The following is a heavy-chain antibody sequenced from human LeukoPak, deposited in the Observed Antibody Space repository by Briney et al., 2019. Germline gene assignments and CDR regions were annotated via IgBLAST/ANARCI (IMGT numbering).Heavy chain of an antibody. J-gene: IGHJ5*02. CDR1: GYTFTSYG. CDR2: ISAYNGNT. CDR3: ARVSRQRLVSSWFDP. D-gene: IGHD6-13*01. Sequence: ASVKVSCKASGYTFTSYGISWVRQAPGQGLEWMGWISAYNGNTNYAQKLQGRVTMTTDTSTSTAYMELRSLRSDDTAVYYCARVSRQRLVSSWFDPWGQGTLVTVSS. V-gene: IGHV1-18*01.